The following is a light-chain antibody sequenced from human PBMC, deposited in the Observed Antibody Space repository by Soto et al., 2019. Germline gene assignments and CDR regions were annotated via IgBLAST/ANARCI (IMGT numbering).Light chain of an antibody. CDR1: QGISSY. J-gene: IGKJ1*01. CDR3: QQYFTYPRT. Sequence: AIRMTQSPSSFSASTGDRVNITCRASQGISSYLAWYQQRPGKAPKLLIYAASTLQCGVPSRFSGSGSVTDFTLTISFLQSEDFATYYCQQYFTYPRTFGQGTKVEIK. CDR2: AAS. V-gene: IGKV1-8*01.